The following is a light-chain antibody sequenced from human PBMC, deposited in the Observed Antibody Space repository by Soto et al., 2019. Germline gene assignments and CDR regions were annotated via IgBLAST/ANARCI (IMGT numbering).Light chain of an antibody. J-gene: IGLJ1*01. CDR2: HVT. CDR1: TSEIGDYNY. Sequence: QSVLTQPASVSGSPGQSITIPCTGTTSEIGDYNYVSWYQQHAGKAPKLMIYHVTNRPSGVSDRFSGSKSGNTASLTISGLQSEDVADYYCSSYTSSNTYVFGTGTKVTVL. CDR3: SSYTSSNTYV. V-gene: IGLV2-14*01.